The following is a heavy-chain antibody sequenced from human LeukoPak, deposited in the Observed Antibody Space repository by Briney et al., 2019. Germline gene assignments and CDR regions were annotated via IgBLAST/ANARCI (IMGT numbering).Heavy chain of an antibody. Sequence: GGSLRLSCAASGFNFNTYTMNWVRQALGKGLEWVSSISSDSSYIYYADAVHGRFTVSRDNAKYSLYLQMNSLRAEDTAVYYCVRGSYGAYDCWGQGSLVTVSS. CDR1: GFNFNTYT. J-gene: IGHJ4*02. CDR2: ISSDSSYI. V-gene: IGHV3-21*01. D-gene: IGHD4-17*01. CDR3: VRGSYGAYDC.